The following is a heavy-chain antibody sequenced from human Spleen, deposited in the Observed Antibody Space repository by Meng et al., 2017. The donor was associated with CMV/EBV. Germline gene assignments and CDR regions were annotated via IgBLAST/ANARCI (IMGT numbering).Heavy chain of an antibody. CDR3: AREYHLLSRWFDP. V-gene: IGHV4-31*02. CDR1: GGSLNNAAYS. D-gene: IGHD2-2*01. CDR2: IFNSGST. J-gene: IGHJ5*02. Sequence: TVSGGSLNNAAYSWTWIRQRPRKGLEWIGYIFNSGSTYYNPSLKSRVTMSLDTSKNQFSLKLSSVTAADTAMYFCAREYHLLSRWFDPWGQGTLVTVSS.